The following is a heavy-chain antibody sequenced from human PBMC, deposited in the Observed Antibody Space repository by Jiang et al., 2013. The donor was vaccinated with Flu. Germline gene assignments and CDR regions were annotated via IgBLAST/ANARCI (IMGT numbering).Heavy chain of an antibody. J-gene: IGHJ4*02. Sequence: GPGLVKSSETLSLTCTVSGGSISDSSTYYWGWIRQPPGKGLEWIGNIYYSGSTDYNPSLKSRVSISVDTSNNQFSLKLSSVTATDTAVYYCARTDCSGGSCYKFVFWGQGTLVTVSS. CDR1: GGSISDSSTYY. CDR2: IYYSGST. D-gene: IGHD2-15*01. V-gene: IGHV4-39*01. CDR3: ARTDCSGGSCYKFVF.